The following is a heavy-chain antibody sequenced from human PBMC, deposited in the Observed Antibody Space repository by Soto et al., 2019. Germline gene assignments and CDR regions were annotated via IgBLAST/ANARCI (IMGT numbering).Heavy chain of an antibody. D-gene: IGHD4-17*01. CDR2: ISAYNGNT. CDR1: GYTFTSYG. J-gene: IGHJ6*02. Sequence: ASVKVSCKASGYTFTSYGISWVRQAPGQGLEWMGWISAYNGNTNYAQKLQGRVTMTTDTSTSTAYMELRSLRSDATAVYYCARDHDYGDYVLVYYYGMDVWGQGTTVTVSS. CDR3: ARDHDYGDYVLVYYYGMDV. V-gene: IGHV1-18*04.